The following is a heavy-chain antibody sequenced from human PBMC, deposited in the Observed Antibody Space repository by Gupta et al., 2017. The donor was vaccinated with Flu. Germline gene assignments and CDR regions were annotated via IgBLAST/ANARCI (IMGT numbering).Heavy chain of an antibody. D-gene: IGHD3-22*01. Sequence: QLQLQQWGAGLLKPSETLSRTCAVYNASFSGYFWSWIRQPPGKGLEWIGEINHSGSTNYNPSLKSRVTISVDTSKNHCSLRLSSVTAADTAIYYCARGRVEYYYDSSGYYWLDFWGQGSLVTVSS. CDR1: NASFSGYF. CDR2: INHSGST. CDR3: ARGRVEYYYDSSGYYWLDF. V-gene: IGHV4-34*01. J-gene: IGHJ4*02.